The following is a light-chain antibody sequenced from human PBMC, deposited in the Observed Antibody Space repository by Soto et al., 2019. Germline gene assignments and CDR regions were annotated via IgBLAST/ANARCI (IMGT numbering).Light chain of an antibody. Sequence: QSALTQPPSASGSPGQSVAISCTGTSSDIGAYKFVSWYQQHPGKAPKLIIYEVSIRPSGVPDRFSGSKSGNTASLTVSGLLADDDADYYCSLYAGTNSVVFGGGTKVTVL. CDR2: EVS. CDR3: SLYAGTNSVV. V-gene: IGLV2-8*01. J-gene: IGLJ2*01. CDR1: SSDIGAYKF.